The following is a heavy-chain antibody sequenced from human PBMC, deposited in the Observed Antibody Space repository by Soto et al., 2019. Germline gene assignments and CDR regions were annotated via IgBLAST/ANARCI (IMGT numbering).Heavy chain of an antibody. Sequence: RGESLKISCKGSGYSFTSYWIGWVRQMPGKGLEWMGIIYPGDSDTRYSPSFQGQVTISADKSISTAYLQWSSLKASDTAMYYCAREAYYYGSGSYYKGGYYGMDVWGQGTTVTVCS. J-gene: IGHJ6*02. D-gene: IGHD3-10*01. CDR1: GYSFTSYW. V-gene: IGHV5-51*01. CDR2: IYPGDSDT. CDR3: AREAYYYGSGSYYKGGYYGMDV.